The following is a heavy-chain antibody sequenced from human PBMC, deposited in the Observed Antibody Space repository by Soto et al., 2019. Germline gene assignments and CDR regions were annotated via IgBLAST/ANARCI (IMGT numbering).Heavy chain of an antibody. CDR3: ASSYYYDSSGYYYPYYYYGMDV. J-gene: IGHJ6*02. D-gene: IGHD3-22*01. CDR2: IYYSGST. CDR1: GGSISSSSYY. V-gene: IGHV4-39*01. Sequence: QLQLQESGPGLVKPSETLSLTCTVSGGSISSSSYYWGWIRQPPGKGLEWIGSIYYSGSTYYNPSLKSRVTISVDTSKNQFSLKLSSVTAADTAVYYCASSYYYDSSGYYYPYYYYGMDVWGQGTTVTVSS.